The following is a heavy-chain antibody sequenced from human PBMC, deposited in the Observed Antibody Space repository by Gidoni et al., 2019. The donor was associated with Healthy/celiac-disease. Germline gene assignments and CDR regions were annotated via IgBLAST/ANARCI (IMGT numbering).Heavy chain of an antibody. D-gene: IGHD2-15*01. CDR1: GGSISSSSYY. CDR3: ARAPKYCSGGSCYGGFDY. CDR2: IYYGGST. Sequence: QLQLQESGPGLVKPSETLSLTCTVSGGSISSSSYYWGWIRQPPGKGLEWIGMIYYGGSTYYNPSLKSRVTISVDTSKNQFSLKLSSVTAADTAVYYCARAPKYCSGGSCYGGFDYWCHGTLVTVSS. V-gene: IGHV4-39*01. J-gene: IGHJ4*01.